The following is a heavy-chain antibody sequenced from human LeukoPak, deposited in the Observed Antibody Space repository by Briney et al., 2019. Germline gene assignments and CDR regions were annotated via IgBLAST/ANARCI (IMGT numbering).Heavy chain of an antibody. CDR1: GFTFSSYW. J-gene: IGHJ4*02. CDR2: INQDGSEK. CDR3: ARDLPDY. Sequence: HPGGSLRLSCAGSGFTFSSYWMSWVRQAPGKGLEWVANINQDGSEKYYVDSVKGRFTISRDNAKNSLYLQMNSLRAEDTAVYYCARDLPDYWGQGTLVTVSS. V-gene: IGHV3-7*01.